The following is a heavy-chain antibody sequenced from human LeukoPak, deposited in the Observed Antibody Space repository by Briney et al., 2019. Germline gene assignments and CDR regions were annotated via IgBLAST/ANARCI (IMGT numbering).Heavy chain of an antibody. CDR2: ISYDGSNK. D-gene: IGHD6-13*01. CDR1: GFTLSSYA. CDR3: AKVIAAAGAS. V-gene: IGHV3-30-3*01. Sequence: PGRSLRLSCAASGFTLSSYAMHWVRQAPGKGLEWVAVISYDGSNKYYADSVKGRFTISRDNSKNTLYLQMNSLRAEDTTVYYCAKVIAAAGASWGQGTLVTVSS. J-gene: IGHJ4*02.